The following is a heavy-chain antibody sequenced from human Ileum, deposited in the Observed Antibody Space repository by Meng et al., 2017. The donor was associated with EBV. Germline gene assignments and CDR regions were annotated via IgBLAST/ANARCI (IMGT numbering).Heavy chain of an antibody. D-gene: IGHD3-22*01. CDR3: ASSDYYRSDY. CDR1: GGPIGRSDW. CDR2: TYHSGST. V-gene: IGHV4-4*02. Sequence: VQRPASGQRLVTLSHTRPLAGAASGGPIGRSDWLSWVRQPTGKGLEWIEETYHSGSTNYSPSLKSRVTISLDKSKNQLSLKLNSVTAADTAVYYCASSDYYRSDYWGQGTLVTVSS. J-gene: IGHJ4*02.